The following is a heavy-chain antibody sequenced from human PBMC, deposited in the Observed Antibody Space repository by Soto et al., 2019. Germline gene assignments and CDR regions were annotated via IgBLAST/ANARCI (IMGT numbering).Heavy chain of an antibody. Sequence: PSETLSLTCTVSGGSISSYYWSWIRQPPGKGLEWIGYIYYSGSTNYNPSLKSRVTISVDTSKNQFSLKLSSVTAADTAVYYCARRGYSYGYPFDYWGQGTLVTVS. J-gene: IGHJ4*02. V-gene: IGHV4-59*01. CDR2: IYYSGST. CDR3: ARRGYSYGYPFDY. CDR1: GGSISSYY. D-gene: IGHD5-18*01.